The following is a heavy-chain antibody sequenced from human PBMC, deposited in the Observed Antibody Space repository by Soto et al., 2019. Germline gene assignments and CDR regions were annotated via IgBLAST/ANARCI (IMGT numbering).Heavy chain of an antibody. CDR3: ARVRLGGTAIDY. Sequence: VQLVESGGGLVQPGRSLRLSCVASGFTFDDYAMHWVRQAPGKGLEWVAVISYDGSNKYYADSVKGRFTISRDNSKNTLYLQMNSLRAEDTAVYYCARVRLGGTAIDYWGQGTLVTVSS. J-gene: IGHJ4*02. CDR2: ISYDGSNK. D-gene: IGHD1-1*01. V-gene: IGHV3-30-3*01. CDR1: GFTFDDYA.